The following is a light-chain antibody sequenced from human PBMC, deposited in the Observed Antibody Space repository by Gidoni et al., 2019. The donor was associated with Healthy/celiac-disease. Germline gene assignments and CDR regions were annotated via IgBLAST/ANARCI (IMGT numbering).Light chain of an antibody. CDR2: DAS. CDR3: QQRSNWPPLFT. J-gene: IGKJ3*01. V-gene: IGKV3-11*01. Sequence: EIVLPQSPATLSLSPGERATLSCRASQSVSSCLAWYQQKPGQAPRLLIYDASNRATGIPARFSGSGSGTDFTLTISSLEPEDFAVYYCQQRSNWPPLFTFGPGTKVDIK. CDR1: QSVSSC.